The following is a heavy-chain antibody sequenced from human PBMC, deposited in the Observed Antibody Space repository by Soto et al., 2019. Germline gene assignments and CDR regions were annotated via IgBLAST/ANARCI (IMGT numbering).Heavy chain of an antibody. Sequence: ASVKVSCKASGYTFTSYGISWVRQAPGQGLEWMGWISAYNGNTNYAQKLQGRVTMTTDTSTSTAYMELRSLRSDDTAVYYCASSNLENYDYVWGSYRNPYYSYGMDVWGQGTTVTVSS. D-gene: IGHD3-16*02. CDR2: ISAYNGNT. V-gene: IGHV1-18*01. CDR3: ASSNLENYDYVWGSYRNPYYSYGMDV. J-gene: IGHJ6*02. CDR1: GYTFTSYG.